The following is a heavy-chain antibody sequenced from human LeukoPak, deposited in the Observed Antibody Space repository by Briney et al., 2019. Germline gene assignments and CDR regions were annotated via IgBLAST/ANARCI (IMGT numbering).Heavy chain of an antibody. CDR2: IYYSGST. Sequence: PSETLSLTCTVSGGSISSYYWSWIRQPPGKGLEWIGYIYYSGSTNYNPSLKSRVTISVDTSKNQFSLKLSSVTAADTAVYYCARRYREPLYYFDYWGQGTLVTVSS. D-gene: IGHD1-14*01. J-gene: IGHJ4*02. V-gene: IGHV4-59*08. CDR1: GGSISSYY. CDR3: ARRYREPLYYFDY.